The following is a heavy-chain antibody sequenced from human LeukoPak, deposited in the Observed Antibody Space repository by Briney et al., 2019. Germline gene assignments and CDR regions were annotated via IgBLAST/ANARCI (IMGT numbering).Heavy chain of an antibody. J-gene: IGHJ4*02. Sequence: SETLSLTCTVSGGSISSSSYYWGWIRQPPGKGLEWIGSIYYSGSTYYNPSLKSRATISVDTSKNQFSLKLSSVTAAETAVYYCARQLTVAGGVVVILYYFDYWGQGTLVTVSS. V-gene: IGHV4-39*01. CDR3: ARQLTVAGGVVVILYYFDY. CDR2: IYYSGST. CDR1: GGSISSSSYY. D-gene: IGHD3-22*01.